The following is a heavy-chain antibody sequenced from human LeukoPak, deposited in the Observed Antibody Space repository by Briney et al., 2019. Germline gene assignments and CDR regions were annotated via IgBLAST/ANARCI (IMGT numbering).Heavy chain of an antibody. D-gene: IGHD2-2*01. Sequence: SVKVSCKASGGTFSSYAISWVRQAPGQGLEWMGGIIPIFGTANYAQKFQGRVTITADESTSTAYMELSSLRSEDTAVYYCARGVVPAAINWFDHWGQGTLVTVSS. V-gene: IGHV1-69*13. CDR1: GGTFSSYA. CDR3: ARGVVPAAINWFDH. CDR2: IIPIFGTA. J-gene: IGHJ5*02.